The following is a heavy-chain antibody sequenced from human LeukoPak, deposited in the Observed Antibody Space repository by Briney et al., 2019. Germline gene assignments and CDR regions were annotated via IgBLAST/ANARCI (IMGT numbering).Heavy chain of an antibody. CDR1: GYTFTSYD. CDR3: ASSVPDCSGGSCCPHDAFDI. CDR2: MNPNSGNT. D-gene: IGHD2-15*01. V-gene: IGHV1-8*01. Sequence: GAPVKVSCKASGYTFTSYDINWVRQATGQGLEWMGWMNPNSGNTGYAQKFQGRVTMTRNTSISTAYMELSSLRSEDTAVYYCASSVPDCSGGSCCPHDAFDIWGQGTMVTVSS. J-gene: IGHJ3*02.